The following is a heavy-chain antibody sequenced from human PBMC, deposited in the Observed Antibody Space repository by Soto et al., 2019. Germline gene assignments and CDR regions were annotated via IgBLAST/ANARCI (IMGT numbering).Heavy chain of an antibody. CDR1: GYTFISYG. Sequence: ASVKVSCKASGYTFISYGINWVRQAPGQGLEWMGWISVYSGNTNYAQKVQGRVTMTTDTSTSTTYMELGSLRSDDTAVYYCARSRSIALENDSWGQGALVTVSS. V-gene: IGHV1-18*01. J-gene: IGHJ4*02. D-gene: IGHD6-6*01. CDR2: ISVYSGNT. CDR3: ARSRSIALENDS.